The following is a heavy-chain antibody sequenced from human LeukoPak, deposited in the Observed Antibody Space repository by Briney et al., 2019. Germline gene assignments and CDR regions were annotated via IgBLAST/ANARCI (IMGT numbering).Heavy chain of an antibody. CDR1: GGSISSYY. Sequence: SETLSLTCTVSGGSISSYYWSWIRQPPGKGLEWIGYIYYSGSTNYNPSLKSRVTMSVDTSKNQFSLKLSSVTAADTAVYYCARDRSDSSGYLDWFDPWGQGILVTVSS. CDR2: IYYSGST. V-gene: IGHV4-59*12. J-gene: IGHJ5*02. CDR3: ARDRSDSSGYLDWFDP. D-gene: IGHD3-22*01.